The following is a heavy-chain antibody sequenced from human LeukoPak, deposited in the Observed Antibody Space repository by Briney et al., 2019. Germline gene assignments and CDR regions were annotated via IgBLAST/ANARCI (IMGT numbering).Heavy chain of an antibody. D-gene: IGHD3-22*01. V-gene: IGHV3-48*04. Sequence: AGGSLRLSCAASGFTFSSYAMSWVRQAPGKGLEWVSYISSSGSTIYYADSVKGRFTISRDNAKNSLYLQMNSLRAEDTAVYYCARVIVVFIDYWGQGTLVTVSS. CDR3: ARVIVVFIDY. CDR1: GFTFSSYA. CDR2: ISSSGSTI. J-gene: IGHJ4*02.